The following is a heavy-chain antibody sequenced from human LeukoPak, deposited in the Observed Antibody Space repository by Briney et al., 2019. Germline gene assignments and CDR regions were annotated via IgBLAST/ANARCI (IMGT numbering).Heavy chain of an antibody. CDR1: GGSISSYY. CDR3: ARATRYQLPRDGGWFDP. D-gene: IGHD2-2*01. J-gene: IGHJ5*02. CDR2: IYYSGST. V-gene: IGHV4-59*08. Sequence: SETLSLTCTVSGGSISSYYWSWIRQPPGKGLEWIGYIYYSGSTNYNPSLKSRVTISVDTSKNQFSLKLSSVTAADTAVYYCARATRYQLPRDGGWFDPWGQGTLVTVSS.